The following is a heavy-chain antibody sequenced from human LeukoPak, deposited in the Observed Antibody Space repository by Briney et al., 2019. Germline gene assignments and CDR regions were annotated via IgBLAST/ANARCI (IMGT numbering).Heavy chain of an antibody. V-gene: IGHV3-11*04. Sequence: GGPLRFSCPASGFNFNDYYMSWIRQAPGRGLEWVSYITTGRTLSYADSVKGRFTISRDNAKNSLFLQMKSLRVEDTAVYYCARVVSSRSTVGFDPWGQGTLVTVSS. CDR1: GFNFNDYY. CDR3: ARVVSSRSTVGFDP. J-gene: IGHJ5*02. CDR2: ITTGRTL. D-gene: IGHD5/OR15-5a*01.